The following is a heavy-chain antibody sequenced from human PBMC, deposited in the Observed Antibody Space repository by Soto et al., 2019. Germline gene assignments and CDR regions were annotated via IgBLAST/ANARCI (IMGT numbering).Heavy chain of an antibody. J-gene: IGHJ4*02. CDR1: GFTFNSYG. V-gene: IGHV3-33*01. Sequence: GGSLRLSCAASGFTFNSYGMHWVRRAPGKGLEWVAVIWYDGSNKYYADSVKGRFTISRDNSKNTLYLQMNSLRAEDTAVYYCVVLAAADPRLLDYWGQGTLVTVSS. CDR3: VVLAAADPRLLDY. CDR2: IWYDGSNK. D-gene: IGHD6-13*01.